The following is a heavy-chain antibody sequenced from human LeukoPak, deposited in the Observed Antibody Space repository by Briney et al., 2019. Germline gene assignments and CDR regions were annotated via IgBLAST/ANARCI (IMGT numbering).Heavy chain of an antibody. Sequence: PGGSLRLSFAASGFTFDDYAMHWVRQAPGKGLEWVSGISWNSGSIGYADSVKGRFTISRDNAKNSLYLQMNSLRAEDTALYYCAKDIFTMVRGVVDYWGQGTLVTVSS. CDR3: AKDIFTMVRGVVDY. CDR2: ISWNSGSI. J-gene: IGHJ4*02. CDR1: GFTFDDYA. V-gene: IGHV3-9*01. D-gene: IGHD3-10*01.